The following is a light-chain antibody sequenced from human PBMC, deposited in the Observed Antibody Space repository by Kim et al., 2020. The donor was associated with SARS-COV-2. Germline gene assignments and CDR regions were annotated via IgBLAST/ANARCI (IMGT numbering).Light chain of an antibody. V-gene: IGKV3-20*01. CDR2: GAS. CDR3: QRYGSSPYT. J-gene: IGKJ2*01. Sequence: EIVLTQSPGTLSLSPGERATLSCRASQSVSSSYLAWYQQKPGQAPRLLIYGASSRATGIPDRFSGSGSGTDFTLTISRLGPEDFAVYYCQRYGSSPYTFGQGTKLGI. CDR1: QSVSSSY.